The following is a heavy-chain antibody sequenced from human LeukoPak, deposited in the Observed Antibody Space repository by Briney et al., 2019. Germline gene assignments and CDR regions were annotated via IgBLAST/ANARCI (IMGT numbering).Heavy chain of an antibody. D-gene: IGHD3-10*01. Sequence: AGGSLRLSCAASGFTSSSYGMHWVRQAPGKGLEWVAVISYDGSNKYYADSVKGRFTISRDNSKNTLYLQMNSLRAEDTAVYYCAKVGSGSYYFFFDYWGQGTLVTVSS. V-gene: IGHV3-30*18. CDR3: AKVGSGSYYFFFDY. J-gene: IGHJ4*02. CDR2: ISYDGSNK. CDR1: GFTSSSYG.